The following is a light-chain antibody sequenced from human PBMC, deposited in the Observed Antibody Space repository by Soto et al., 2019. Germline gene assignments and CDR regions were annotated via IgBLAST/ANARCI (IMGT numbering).Light chain of an antibody. V-gene: IGLV2-11*01. CDR2: GVV. Sequence: QSALTQPRSVSGSPGLSVTISCTGTGNDVGAYNYVSWYQQHPGRPPKLLIYGVVRWPSGVPDRFSGSKSGNTASLTISGLQAEDEADYFCCSYAGGYTYLFGTGTKVTVL. CDR3: CSYAGGYTYL. J-gene: IGLJ1*01. CDR1: GNDVGAYNY.